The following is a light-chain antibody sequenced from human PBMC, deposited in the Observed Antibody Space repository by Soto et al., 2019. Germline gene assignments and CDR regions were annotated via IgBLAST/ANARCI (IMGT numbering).Light chain of an antibody. Sequence: DVQMTQYPSSLCASVGDRVTITCLASQSISSYLNWYQQTPGKAPKLLIYAASSLQSGVPSRFSGSGSGTDFTLTISSLQPEDFATYYCQPSYSTPPITFGQGTRLEVK. V-gene: IGKV1-39*01. CDR3: QPSYSTPPIT. CDR2: AAS. CDR1: QSISSY. J-gene: IGKJ5*01.